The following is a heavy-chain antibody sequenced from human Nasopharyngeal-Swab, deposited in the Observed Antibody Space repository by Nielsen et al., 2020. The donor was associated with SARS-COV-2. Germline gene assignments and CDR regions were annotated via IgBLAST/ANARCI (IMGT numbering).Heavy chain of an antibody. CDR2: INPNSGGT. CDR1: GYTFIGYY. Sequence: ASVKVSCKASGYTFIGYYIHWVRQAPGQGLEWMGWINPNSGGTNYAQKFQGRVTMTRDTSISTAYMELSRLRSDDTAVYYCATNLYCSGGSCYQIQNWYFDLWGRGTLVTVSS. V-gene: IGHV1-2*02. J-gene: IGHJ2*01. CDR3: ATNLYCSGGSCYQIQNWYFDL. D-gene: IGHD2-15*01.